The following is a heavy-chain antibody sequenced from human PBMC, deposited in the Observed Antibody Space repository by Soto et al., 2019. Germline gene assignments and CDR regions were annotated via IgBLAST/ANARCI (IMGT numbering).Heavy chain of an antibody. CDR2: TRNKANSYTT. J-gene: IGHJ4*02. V-gene: IGHV3-72*01. Sequence: EVQLVASGGDLVQPGGSLRLSCEASGFTSSDHYVDWVRQAPGKGLEWVGRTRNKANSYTTEYAASVKARFTISRDDSRNSLYLQMNNLKTEDTAIYYCASSDSSGYFHYWGQGTLVTVSS. CDR1: GFTSSDHY. CDR3: ASSDSSGYFHY. D-gene: IGHD3-22*01.